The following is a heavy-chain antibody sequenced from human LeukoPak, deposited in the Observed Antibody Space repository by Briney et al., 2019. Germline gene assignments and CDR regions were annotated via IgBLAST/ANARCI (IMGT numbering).Heavy chain of an antibody. CDR2: ISGSGGST. J-gene: IGHJ4*02. V-gene: IGHV3-23*01. D-gene: IGHD5-18*01. CDR1: GFTFSSYA. CDR3: AKDRLGYSYGIGFDY. Sequence: PGGSLRLSCAAFGFTFSSYAMSWVRQAPGKGLEWVSAISGSGGSTYYADSVKGRFTISRDNSKNTLYLQMNSLRAEDTAVYYCAKDRLGYSYGIGFDYWGQGTLVTVSS.